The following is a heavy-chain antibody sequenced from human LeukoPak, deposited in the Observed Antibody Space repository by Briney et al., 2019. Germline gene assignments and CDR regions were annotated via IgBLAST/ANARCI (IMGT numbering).Heavy chain of an antibody. Sequence: ASVTVSCKASGYTFIGYYIHWVRQAPGQGLEWMGRINSNSGVTNYAQQFQGRVTMTRDTSISTAYMELSRLRSDDTAVYYCARARGYSYGYPLYGMDVWGQGTTVTVSS. V-gene: IGHV1-2*06. J-gene: IGHJ6*02. CDR2: INSNSGVT. CDR1: GYTFIGYY. CDR3: ARARGYSYGYPLYGMDV. D-gene: IGHD5-18*01.